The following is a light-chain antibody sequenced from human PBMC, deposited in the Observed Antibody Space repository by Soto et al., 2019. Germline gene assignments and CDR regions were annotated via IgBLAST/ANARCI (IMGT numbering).Light chain of an antibody. CDR2: DSN. V-gene: IGLV1-40*01. CDR3: QPYGTSLSGLYV. CDR1: SSNIGAGRD. J-gene: IGLJ1*01. Sequence: QSVLTQPPSVSGAPGQRVIISCTGSSSNIGAGRDVHWYRQFPGEAPKFLISDSNHRPSGVPDRFSVSKSGASASLAITGLRAEDEGDYSCQPYGTSLSGLYVFGTGTKVTVL.